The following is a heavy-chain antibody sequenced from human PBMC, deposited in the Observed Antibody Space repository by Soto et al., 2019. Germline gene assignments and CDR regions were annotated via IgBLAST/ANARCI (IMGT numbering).Heavy chain of an antibody. D-gene: IGHD2-8*01. CDR3: ARHLRVSPDSPPYSIAV. Sequence: SLTCTVSGGSISGSRCYWGWIRQPAGMGLEGIGSICVGTTYYNPSLKRRVTISIDTSKNQFSLNLSSVTAADTALYYCARHLRVSPDSPPYSIAVWG. V-gene: IGHV4-39*01. CDR2: ICVGTT. CDR1: GGSISGSRCY. J-gene: IGHJ6*03.